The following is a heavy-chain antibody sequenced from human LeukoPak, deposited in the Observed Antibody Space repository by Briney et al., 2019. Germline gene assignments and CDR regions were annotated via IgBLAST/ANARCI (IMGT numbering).Heavy chain of an antibody. CDR1: GFTVSSNY. J-gene: IGHJ4*02. D-gene: IGHD6-13*01. Sequence: GGSLSLSCAASGFTVSSNYMSWVRQAPGKGLEWVSVIYSGGSTYYADSVKGRFTISRDNSKNTLYLQMNSLRAEDTAVYYCARVISSWYLIDYWGQGTLVTVSS. CDR2: IYSGGST. CDR3: ARVISSWYLIDY. V-gene: IGHV3-53*01.